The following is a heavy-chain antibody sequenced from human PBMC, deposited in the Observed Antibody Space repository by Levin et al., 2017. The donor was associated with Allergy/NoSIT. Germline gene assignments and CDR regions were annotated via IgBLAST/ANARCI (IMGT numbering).Heavy chain of an antibody. CDR2: IIPIFGTA. Sequence: RASVKVSCKASGGTFSSYAISWVRQAPGQGLEWMGGIIPIFGTANYAQKFQGRVTITADESTSTAYMELSSLRSEDTAVYYCARGVGATAFDYWGQGTLVTVSS. CDR1: GGTFSSYA. D-gene: IGHD1-26*01. CDR3: ARGVGATAFDY. J-gene: IGHJ4*02. V-gene: IGHV1-69*13.